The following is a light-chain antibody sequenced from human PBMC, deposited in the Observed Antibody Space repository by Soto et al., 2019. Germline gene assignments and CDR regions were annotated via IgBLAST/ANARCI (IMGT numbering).Light chain of an antibody. CDR3: LQHHAFPFS. V-gene: IGKV1-17*01. Sequence: IQMTQSPSSLSASVGDRVTITCRASQGINNLLGWYQQRPGKAPKRLIYAAFNLEGGVPSRFSGSGSGTEFTLTVSSLQPEDCATYYCLQHHAFPFSFGPGTTVDVK. CDR2: AAF. CDR1: QGINNL. J-gene: IGKJ3*01.